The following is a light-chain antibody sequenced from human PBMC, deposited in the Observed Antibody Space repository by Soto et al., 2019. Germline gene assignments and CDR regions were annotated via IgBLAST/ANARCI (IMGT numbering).Light chain of an antibody. CDR1: QSVSSY. J-gene: IGKJ4*01. CDR3: QQRSHWLT. CDR2: DAS. Sequence: EIVLTQSPATLSLSPGERATLSCRASQSVSSYLAWYQQKPGQAPRLRIYDASRRATGIPARFSGSGSVTDITLSLGSLEPEDFAVYYRQQRSHWLTFGGGTKVEIK. V-gene: IGKV3-11*01.